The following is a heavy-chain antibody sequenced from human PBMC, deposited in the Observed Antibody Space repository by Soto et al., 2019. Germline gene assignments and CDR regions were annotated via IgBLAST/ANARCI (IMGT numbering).Heavy chain of an antibody. CDR3: TPVTGPGYYYMDV. Sequence: GGSLRLSCAASGFTFSNAWMSWVRQAPGKGLEWVDRIKSKTDGGTTDYAAPVKGRFTISRDDSKNTLYLQMNSQKTEDTDVYYCTPVTGPGYYYMDVWGKGTTVTVSS. V-gene: IGHV3-15*01. J-gene: IGHJ6*03. CDR1: GFTFSNAW. CDR2: IKSKTDGGTT.